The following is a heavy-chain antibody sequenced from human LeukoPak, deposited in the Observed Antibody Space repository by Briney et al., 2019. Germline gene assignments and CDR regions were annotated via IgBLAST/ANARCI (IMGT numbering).Heavy chain of an antibody. CDR3: ARDLDSIRTAMALPDY. CDR2: ISSSGSTI. V-gene: IGHV3-48*04. J-gene: IGHJ4*02. Sequence: TGGSLRLSCAASGFTFSSYSMNWVRQAPGKGLEWVSYISSSGSTIYYADSVKGRFTISRDNAKNSLYLQMNSLRAEDTAVYYCARDLDSIRTAMALPDYWGQGTLVTVSS. CDR1: GFTFSSYS. D-gene: IGHD5-18*01.